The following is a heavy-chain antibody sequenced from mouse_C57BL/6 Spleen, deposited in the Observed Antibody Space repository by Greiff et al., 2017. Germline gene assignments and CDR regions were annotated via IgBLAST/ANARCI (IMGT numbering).Heavy chain of an antibody. D-gene: IGHD1-1*01. J-gene: IGHJ4*01. V-gene: IGHV14-2*01. CDR1: GFNIKDYY. CDR3: ARAVVDKNAMGY. Sequence: VQLQQSVAELVKPGASVKLSCTASGFNIKDYYMHWVKQRTEQGLEWIGRLDPEDGETKYAPKFQGKATITADTSSNTAYLQLSSLPSEDTAVYYCARAVVDKNAMGYWGQGTTVTVSS. CDR2: LDPEDGET.